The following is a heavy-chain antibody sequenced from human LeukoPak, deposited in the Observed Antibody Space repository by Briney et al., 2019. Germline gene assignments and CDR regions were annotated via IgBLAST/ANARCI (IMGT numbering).Heavy chain of an antibody. D-gene: IGHD3-3*01. CDR2: IIPMFGTA. Sequence: SVKVSCKASGGTLSSYAISWVRQAPGQGLEWMGGIIPMFGTANYAQKLQGRVTITADKSTSTAYMELSSLRSEDTAVYYCATHPTYYDFWSLELNYWGQGTLVTVSS. CDR1: GGTLSSYA. V-gene: IGHV1-69*06. CDR3: ATHPTYYDFWSLELNY. J-gene: IGHJ4*02.